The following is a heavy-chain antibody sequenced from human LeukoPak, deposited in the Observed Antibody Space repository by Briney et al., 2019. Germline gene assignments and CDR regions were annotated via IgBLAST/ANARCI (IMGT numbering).Heavy chain of an antibody. CDR1: GFTFSSYA. Sequence: PGGSLRLSCAASGFTFSSYAMHWVRQAPGKGLEWVAVISYDGSNKYYADSVKGRFTISRDNSKNTLYVQMNSLRAEDTAVYYCARESLGGYYYGMDVWGQGTTVTVSS. J-gene: IGHJ6*02. D-gene: IGHD4-23*01. V-gene: IGHV3-30*04. CDR3: ARESLGGYYYGMDV. CDR2: ISYDGSNK.